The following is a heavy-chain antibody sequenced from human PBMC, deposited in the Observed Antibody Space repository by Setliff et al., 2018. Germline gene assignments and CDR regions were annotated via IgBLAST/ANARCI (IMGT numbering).Heavy chain of an antibody. D-gene: IGHD6-6*01. CDR1: GASISSGHY. J-gene: IGHJ5*02. CDR3: ARHRQYSSSSGFDP. V-gene: IGHV4-38-2*01. Sequence: SETLSLTCDVSGASISSGHYWGWIRQPPGKGLEWIATIYHKGRTYYNPSLQSRVTMSLDRSRNQFSLRLTSVTASDTAVYYCARHRQYSSSSGFDPWGQGTLVTVSS. CDR2: IYHKGRT.